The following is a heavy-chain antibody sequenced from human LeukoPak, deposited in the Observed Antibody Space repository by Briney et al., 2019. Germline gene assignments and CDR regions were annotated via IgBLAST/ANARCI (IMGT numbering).Heavy chain of an antibody. CDR2: IYHSGST. V-gene: IGHV4-38-2*02. Sequence: SETLSLTCTVSGYSISSGYYWSWIRQPPGKGLEWIGYIYHSGSTYYNPSLKSRVTISVDRSKNQFSLKLSSVTAADTAVYYCARDRSSGSYAVNRGSYYYYYYMDVWGKGTTVTVSS. CDR1: GYSISSGYY. CDR3: ARDRSSGSYAVNRGSYYYYYYMDV. D-gene: IGHD1-26*01. J-gene: IGHJ6*03.